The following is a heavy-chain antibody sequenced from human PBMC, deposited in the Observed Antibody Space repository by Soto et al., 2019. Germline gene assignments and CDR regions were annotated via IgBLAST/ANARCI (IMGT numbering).Heavy chain of an antibody. CDR1: GFSLSTSGMC. D-gene: IGHD1-1*01. J-gene: IGHJ4*02. Sequence: GPMLVNARQSVTLACSFSGFSLSTSGMCVSWIRQPPGKALEWLALIDWDDDKYYSTSLKTRLTISKDTSKNQVVLTMTNMDPVDTATYYCAHVTNWSLAYWGQGTLVTVSS. V-gene: IGHV2-70*12. CDR2: IDWDDDK. CDR3: AHVTNWSLAY.